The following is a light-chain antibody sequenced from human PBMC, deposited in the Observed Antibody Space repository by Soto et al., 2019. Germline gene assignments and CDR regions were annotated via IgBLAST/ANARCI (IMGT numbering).Light chain of an antibody. CDR2: GAS. J-gene: IGKJ4*01. V-gene: IGKV1-27*01. CDR3: QKYDTAPLT. Sequence: DIQMTQSPSSLSASVGDRVTITCRASLDIRNFLAWYQQKPGQVPKLLIYGASTLQSGVPSPFSASGSGTEFTLAISSLQPEDVATYYCQKYDTAPLTFAGGTKVEI. CDR1: LDIRNF.